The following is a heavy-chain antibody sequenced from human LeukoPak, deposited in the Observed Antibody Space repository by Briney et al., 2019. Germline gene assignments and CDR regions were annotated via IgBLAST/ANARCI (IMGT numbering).Heavy chain of an antibody. V-gene: IGHV3-33*01. CDR2: LVYDERN. J-gene: IGHJ4*02. CDR3: ARSLFGGNVN. D-gene: IGHD4-23*01. Sequence: PGGSLRLSCAASGFPFSSYGMHWVRQAPGKGLEWVARLVYDERNDYANSVRGRFTISRDNSKNMVYLQMNSLRVEDTAVYYCARSLFGGNVNWGQGTLVTVSA. CDR1: GFPFSSYG.